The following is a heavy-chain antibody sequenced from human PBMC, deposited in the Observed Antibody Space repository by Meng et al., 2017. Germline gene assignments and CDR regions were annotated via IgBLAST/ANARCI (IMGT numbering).Heavy chain of an antibody. V-gene: IGHV4-61*01. D-gene: IGHD2-15*01. J-gene: IGHJ4*02. Sequence: QVQRPESVPGLVMPTETLSLTCTVSGGTVSSGRYYWSWIRQPPGKGLEWIGYIYYSGSTNYNPSLKSRVTISVDTSKNQFSLKLSSVTAADTAVYYCVRDCSGGSCYSIGVWGQGTLVTVSS. CDR2: IYYSGST. CDR1: GGTVSSGRYY. CDR3: VRDCSGGSCYSIGV.